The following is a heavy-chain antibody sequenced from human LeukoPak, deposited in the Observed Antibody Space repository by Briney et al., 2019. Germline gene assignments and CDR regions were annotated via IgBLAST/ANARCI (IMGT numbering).Heavy chain of an antibody. CDR3: ARPSLEWLLLGPHYFDY. D-gene: IGHD3-3*01. J-gene: IGHJ4*02. Sequence: GGSLRLSCVASGFSFSRYGMHWVRQAPGKGLEWVAVISYDGSNKYYADSVKGRFTISRDSSKNTLYLQMNSLRAEDTAVYYCARPSLEWLLLGPHYFDYWGQGTLVTVSS. V-gene: IGHV3-30*03. CDR1: GFSFSRYG. CDR2: ISYDGSNK.